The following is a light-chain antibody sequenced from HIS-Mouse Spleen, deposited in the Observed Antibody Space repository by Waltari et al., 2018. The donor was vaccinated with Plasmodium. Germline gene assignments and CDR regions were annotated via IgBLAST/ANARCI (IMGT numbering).Light chain of an antibody. CDR2: DAS. CDR1: QDISNY. CDR3: QQYDNLPPLFT. V-gene: IGKV1-33*01. J-gene: IGKJ3*01. Sequence: DIQMTQSPSSLSASVGDRVTITCQASQDISNYLNWYQQKPGKAPKRLIYDASKLETGVPSRFSGSGSGTDFTFTISSLQPEDIATYYCQQYDNLPPLFTFGPGTKVDIK.